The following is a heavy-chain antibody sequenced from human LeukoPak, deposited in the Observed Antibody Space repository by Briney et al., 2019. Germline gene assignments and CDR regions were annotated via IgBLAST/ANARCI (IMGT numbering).Heavy chain of an antibody. CDR3: ARGYYGSGIFYYYYYMDV. D-gene: IGHD3-10*01. Sequence: GASVKVSCKASGYTFTSYDINWVRQATGQGLEWMGWMNPNSGNTGYAQKFQGRVTMTRNTSISTAYMELSSLRSEDTAVYYCARGYYGSGIFYYYYYMDVWGKGTTVTISS. CDR2: MNPNSGNT. V-gene: IGHV1-8*01. CDR1: GYTFTSYD. J-gene: IGHJ6*03.